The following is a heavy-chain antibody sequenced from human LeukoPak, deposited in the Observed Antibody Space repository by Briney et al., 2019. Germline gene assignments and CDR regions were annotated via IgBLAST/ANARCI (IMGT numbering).Heavy chain of an antibody. J-gene: IGHJ4*02. D-gene: IGHD3-9*01. CDR2: IYPGDSDT. CDR1: GYSFTSYW. V-gene: IGHV5-51*01. CDR3: ARQVGYYDILTGFFDY. Sequence: GESLKISCKGSGYSFTSYWIGWVRQMPGKGLEWMGIIYPGDSDTRYSPSFQGQVTISADKSISTAYLQWSSLKASDTAMYYRARQVGYYDILTGFFDYWGQGTLVTVSS.